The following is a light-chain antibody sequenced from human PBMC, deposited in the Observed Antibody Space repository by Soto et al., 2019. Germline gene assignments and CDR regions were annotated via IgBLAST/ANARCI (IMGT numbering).Light chain of an antibody. CDR2: HAS. J-gene: IGKJ1*01. Sequence: EIVLTQSPGTLSLSPGERATLSCRASHSVSRTYLAWYQQKPGQGPRLLIYHASTRATGVPARFSGSGSGTELTLTISSLQSEDFAVYYCQQRSNWPTWTFGQGTKVDIK. CDR1: HSVSRTY. CDR3: QQRSNWPTWT. V-gene: IGKV3D-20*02.